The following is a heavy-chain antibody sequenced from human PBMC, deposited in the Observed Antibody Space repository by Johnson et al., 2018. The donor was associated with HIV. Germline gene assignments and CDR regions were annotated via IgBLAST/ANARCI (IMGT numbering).Heavy chain of an antibody. D-gene: IGHD3-22*01. CDR1: GFTFSNYD. J-gene: IGHJ3*02. Sequence: VQLVESGGGLVQPGGSLRLSCAVSGFTFSNYDMHWVRQGSGKGLEWVSGINWNGGGTGYADSVKGRFTISRENAKNSLYLQMNSLTAGDMAVYYCVRVGYSSAYYRDAFDIWGQGTLVTVSS. V-gene: IGHV3-13*01. CDR2: INWNGGGT. CDR3: VRVGYSSAYYRDAFDI.